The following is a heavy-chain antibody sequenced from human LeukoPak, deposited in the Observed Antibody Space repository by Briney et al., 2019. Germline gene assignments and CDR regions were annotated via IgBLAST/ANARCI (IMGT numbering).Heavy chain of an antibody. CDR3: ARLGYCSSTRCQVGAFDI. V-gene: IGHV1-8*01. Sequence: ASVKVSCKASGYIFTSYDIHWVRQATGQGLEWMGWMNPNSGNTGYAQKFQGRVTMTRNTSISTASMELSSLRSEDTAVYYCARLGYCSSTRCQVGAFDIWGQGTMVSVSS. CDR2: MNPNSGNT. CDR1: GYIFTSYD. J-gene: IGHJ3*02. D-gene: IGHD2-2*01.